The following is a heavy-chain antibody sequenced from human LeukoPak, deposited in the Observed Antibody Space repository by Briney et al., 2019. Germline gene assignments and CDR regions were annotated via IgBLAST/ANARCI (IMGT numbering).Heavy chain of an antibody. Sequence: SETLSLTCTVSGGSMSSYYWSWIRQPPGKGLDWIGYIYYSGSTNYNPSLKSRVTILLDTSKNQFSLKLTSVTAADTAAYYCARRGYDSGSYDYWGRGTLVTVSS. V-gene: IGHV4-59*08. CDR2: IYYSGST. D-gene: IGHD1-26*01. CDR3: ARRGYDSGSYDY. CDR1: GGSMSSYY. J-gene: IGHJ4*02.